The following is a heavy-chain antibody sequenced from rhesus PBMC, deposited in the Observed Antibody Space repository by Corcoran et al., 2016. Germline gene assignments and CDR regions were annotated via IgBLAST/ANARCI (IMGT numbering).Heavy chain of an antibody. CDR1: GGSISGYYY. J-gene: IGHJ2*01. CDR3: ARGLGYSNYWYFDI. Sequence: QVKLQQWGEGLLKPSETLSITCAVYGGSISGYYYWSWIRQAPGKGLEWIGNFDSKMTSTNYTPSLKSRVTISKDTSKNQFSLRLTSVTAADTAVYYCARGLGYSNYWYFDIWGPGTPITISS. CDR2: FDSKMTST. D-gene: IGHD4-23*01. V-gene: IGHV4-73*01.